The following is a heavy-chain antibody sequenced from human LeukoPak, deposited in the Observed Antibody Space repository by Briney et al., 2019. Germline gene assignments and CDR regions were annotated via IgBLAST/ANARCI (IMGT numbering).Heavy chain of an antibody. V-gene: IGHV3-66*01. J-gene: IGHJ6*02. CDR2: IYTGGST. Sequence: GGSLRLSCAASGFTVSDKYMFWVRQAPGMGPEWVSVIYTGGSTYHADPVKGRFSISRDNSKNTLSLQMNNVRADDTAVYYCASTLRSSYYYAMDVWGQGTTVTVSS. CDR1: GFTVSDKY. CDR3: ASTLRSSYYYAMDV. D-gene: IGHD3-16*01.